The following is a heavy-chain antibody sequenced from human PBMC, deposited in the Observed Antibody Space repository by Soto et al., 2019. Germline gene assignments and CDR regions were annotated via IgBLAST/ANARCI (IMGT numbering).Heavy chain of an antibody. Sequence: QITLKESGPTLVKPTQTLTLTCTFSGFSLSTSGVGVGWIRQPPGKALEWLALIYWDDDKRYSPSLKSRLTITKDTSKNQLVLTLTHMDPVDTATYYCAVDILTGYYGVVGYWGQGTLVTVSS. CDR3: AVDILTGYYGVVGY. CDR1: GFSLSTSGVG. V-gene: IGHV2-5*02. CDR2: IYWDDDK. D-gene: IGHD3-9*01. J-gene: IGHJ4*02.